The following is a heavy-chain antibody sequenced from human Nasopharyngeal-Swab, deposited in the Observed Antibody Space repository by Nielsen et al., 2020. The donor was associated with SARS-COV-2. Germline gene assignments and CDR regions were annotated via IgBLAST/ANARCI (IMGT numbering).Heavy chain of an antibody. CDR1: GYTLTKHY. J-gene: IGHJ4*01. D-gene: IGHD4/OR15-4a*01. CDR2: VNPNTGGT. CDR3: ARGEYADYPEFDF. Sequence: ASAKVSCKASGYTLTKHYIHWVRLAPARGLEWLGRVNPNTGGTNDAPKFQGRVTMTRDTSINTAYMELSRLTSDDTAVYYCARGEYADYPEFDFWGHGTLVTVSS. V-gene: IGHV1-2*06.